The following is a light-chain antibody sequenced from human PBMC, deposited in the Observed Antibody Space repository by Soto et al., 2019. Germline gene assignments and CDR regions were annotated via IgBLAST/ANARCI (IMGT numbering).Light chain of an antibody. Sequence: EIVLTQSPGTLSLSPGERATLSCRASQSVSSTYLIWYQQKPGQAPRLLIYGASSRATGIPDRFSGSGSGTDFTLTISRLEPEDFAVYYCQQYGNSRTFGQGTKVDIK. CDR3: QQYGNSRT. V-gene: IGKV3-20*01. CDR2: GAS. J-gene: IGKJ1*01. CDR1: QSVSSTY.